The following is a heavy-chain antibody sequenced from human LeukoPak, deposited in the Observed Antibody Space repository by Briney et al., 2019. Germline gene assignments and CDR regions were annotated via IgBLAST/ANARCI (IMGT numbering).Heavy chain of an antibody. CDR1: GSSFTTYW. Sequence: GESLKISCKGSGSSFTTYWIGWVRQMPGKGLEWMGIIYPGDSDTRYSPSFQGQVTFSADKSISTAYLQWSSLKASDTAMYYCARQADYDLLTGYYKGHLDYWGQGTLVTVSS. D-gene: IGHD3-9*01. J-gene: IGHJ4*02. V-gene: IGHV5-51*01. CDR2: IYPGDSDT. CDR3: ARQADYDLLTGYYKGHLDY.